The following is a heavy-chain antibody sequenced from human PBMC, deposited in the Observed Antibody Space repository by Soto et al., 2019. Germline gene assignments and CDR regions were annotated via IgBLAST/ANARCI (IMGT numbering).Heavy chain of an antibody. CDR3: ARDLRLVLRFFEGGDY. CDR2: ISSSSSTI. CDR1: GFIFSSYS. V-gene: IGHV3-48*02. J-gene: IGHJ4*02. D-gene: IGHD3-3*01. Sequence: PGGSLRLSCAASGFIFSSYSMNWVRQAPGKGLEWVSSISSSSSTIYYADSVKGRFTISRDNAKNSLYLQMNSLRDEDTAVYYCARDLRLVLRFFEGGDYWGQGTLVTVSS.